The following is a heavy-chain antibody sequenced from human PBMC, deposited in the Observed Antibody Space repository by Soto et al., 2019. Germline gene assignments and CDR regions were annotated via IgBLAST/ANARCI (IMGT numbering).Heavy chain of an antibody. J-gene: IGHJ3*01. V-gene: IGHV3-9*01. CDR2: ISWNSGNI. Sequence: EVQLVESGGGLVHPGRSLRLSCTASGFTFDDYAMHWVRQAPGKGLEWVSSISWNSGNIVYADSVRGRFTISRDNAKPSLHLQMNSLSAEVTALYYCTKGASTSCVSAFDFWGQGTMVTVSS. CDR1: GFTFDDYA. CDR3: TKGASTSCVSAFDF. D-gene: IGHD2-2*01.